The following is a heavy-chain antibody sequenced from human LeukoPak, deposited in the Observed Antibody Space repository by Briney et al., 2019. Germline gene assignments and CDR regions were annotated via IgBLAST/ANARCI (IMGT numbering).Heavy chain of an antibody. Sequence: GGSLRLSCAASGLTFSGYAMSWVRQAPGMGLEWVSAISGRGTTPYYADSVKGRFTISRDNPKNTLYLQMNSLRADDTAIYYCAKGGYCDDDCSGGVFDYWGQGTLVTVSS. CDR2: ISGRGTTP. CDR1: GLTFSGYA. D-gene: IGHD2-21*02. V-gene: IGHV3-23*01. J-gene: IGHJ4*02. CDR3: AKGGYCDDDCSGGVFDY.